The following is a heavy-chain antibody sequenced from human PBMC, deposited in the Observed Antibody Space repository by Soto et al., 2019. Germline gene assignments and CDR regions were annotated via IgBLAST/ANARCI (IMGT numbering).Heavy chain of an antibody. J-gene: IGHJ4*02. V-gene: IGHV3-23*01. D-gene: IGHD1-26*01. Sequence: GGSLRLSCAASGFTFSSYAMSWVRQAPGKGLEWISAISGSGGSTYYADSVKGRFTISRDNSKNTLYLQMNSLRAEDTAVYYCAKPIVGATTVPYYFDYWGQGTLVTVSS. CDR3: AKPIVGATTVPYYFDY. CDR1: GFTFSSYA. CDR2: ISGSGGST.